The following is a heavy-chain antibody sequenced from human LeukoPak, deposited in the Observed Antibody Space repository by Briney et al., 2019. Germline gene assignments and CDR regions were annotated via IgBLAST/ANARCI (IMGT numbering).Heavy chain of an antibody. CDR1: GYTFTSYG. CDR2: ISAYNGNT. V-gene: IGHV1-18*04. Sequence: ASVKVSCKASGYTFTSYGISWVRQAPGQGLEWMGWISAYNGNTNYAQKLQGRVTMTTDTSTSTAYMELRSLRSDDTAVYYCARVGTYYYDSSGYPADAFDIWGQGTMVTVSS. CDR3: ARVGTYYYDSSGYPADAFDI. J-gene: IGHJ3*02. D-gene: IGHD3-22*01.